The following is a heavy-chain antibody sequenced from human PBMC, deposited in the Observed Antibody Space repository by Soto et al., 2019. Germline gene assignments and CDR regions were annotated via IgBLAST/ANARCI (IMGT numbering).Heavy chain of an antibody. V-gene: IGHV3-48*02. CDR1: GFRFSIYS. Sequence: EVQLVESGGNLVQPGGSLRLSCAASGFRFSIYSMNWVRQAPGKGLEWSAYITSDTKTIKYADSVKGRFTISRDNGKNSVYLQMNGVRDEDTAVYYCARSVEGHFDYWGQGTVVTVSA. J-gene: IGHJ4*02. CDR3: ARSVEGHFDY. CDR2: ITSDTKTI. D-gene: IGHD6-19*01.